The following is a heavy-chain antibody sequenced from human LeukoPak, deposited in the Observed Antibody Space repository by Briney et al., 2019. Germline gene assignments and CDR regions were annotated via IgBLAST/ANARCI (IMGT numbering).Heavy chain of an antibody. CDR3: ARDQLGDAFDI. D-gene: IGHD3-16*01. J-gene: IGHJ3*02. V-gene: IGHV4-59*01. Sequence: SETLSLACTVSGGSFSNYYWSWIRQSPGKGLEWIGYIFYSGSTNYNPSLKSRVTMSLDTSKNQFSLRLSSVTVADTAVYYCARDQLGDAFDIWGQGTMVTVSS. CDR2: IFYSGST. CDR1: GGSFSNYY.